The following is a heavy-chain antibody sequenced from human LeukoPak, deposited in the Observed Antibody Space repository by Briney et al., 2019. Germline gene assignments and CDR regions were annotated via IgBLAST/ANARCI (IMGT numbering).Heavy chain of an antibody. D-gene: IGHD3-10*01. V-gene: IGHV3-7*01. CDR3: ARDRGGLPYYFDY. Sequence: GGSLRLSCAASGFTFSDYWMSWVGQAPAKGPEWVANIKQDGSDKYYVDSVKGRFTISRDNAKNALYLQMNSLRAEDTAVYYCARDRGGLPYYFDYWGQGTLVTVSS. CDR2: IKQDGSDK. J-gene: IGHJ4*02. CDR1: GFTFSDYW.